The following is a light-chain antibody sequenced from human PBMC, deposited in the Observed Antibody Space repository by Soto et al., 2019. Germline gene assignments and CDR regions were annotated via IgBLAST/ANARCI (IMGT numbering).Light chain of an antibody. V-gene: IGLV2-14*03. J-gene: IGLJ1*01. CDR2: DVS. CDR3: RSFRSSSTSYG. CDR1: SSDIGDSNY. Sequence: QSVLTQPASVSRSPGQSITISCTGTSSDIGDSNYVSWYQQHPGKAPKLVIYDVSNRPSGVSNRFSGSKSANTAFLTISGLQAEDEADYYCRSFRSSSTSYGFGTGTKVTVL.